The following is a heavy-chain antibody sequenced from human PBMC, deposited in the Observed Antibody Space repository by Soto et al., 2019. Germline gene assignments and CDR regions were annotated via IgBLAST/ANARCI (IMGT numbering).Heavy chain of an antibody. D-gene: IGHD3-10*01. J-gene: IGHJ4*01. CDR3: ARHVVESLSFGERVQHFDY. V-gene: IGHV4-59*08. Sequence: SETLSLTCTVSGGSISNYYWSWIRQPPGKGLEWIGYFYYTGITNYNPSLKSRISMSVDTSKNQFSLKLSSVTAADTAVYYCARHVVESLSFGERVQHFDYSGHGTLVTVPS. CDR1: GGSISNYY. CDR2: FYYTGIT.